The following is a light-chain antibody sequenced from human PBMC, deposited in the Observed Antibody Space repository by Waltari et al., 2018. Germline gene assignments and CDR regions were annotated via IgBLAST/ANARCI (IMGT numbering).Light chain of an antibody. J-gene: IGKJ4*01. CDR1: QSLPHSNGYNY. CDR3: MQALQTPLT. Sequence: DIVVTQSPLSLPVTPGEPASISSRSSQSLPHSNGYNYLDWYLQKPGQSPQILIYLGSNRASGVPDRFSGSGSGTDFTLKISRVEAEDVGVYYCMQALQTPLTFGGGTKVEIK. V-gene: IGKV2-28*01. CDR2: LGS.